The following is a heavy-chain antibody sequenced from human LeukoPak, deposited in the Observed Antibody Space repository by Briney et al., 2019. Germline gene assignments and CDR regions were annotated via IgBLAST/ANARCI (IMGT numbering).Heavy chain of an antibody. Sequence: KPSETLSLTCTVSGGSISSSTYYWGWIRQPPGKGLEWIGNIYYSGSTYYNPSLKSRVTMSIDTSNNQFSLKLSSVTAADTAAYYCARYLGYYYYYMDVWGKGTTVTVSS. J-gene: IGHJ6*03. CDR2: IYYSGST. CDR3: ARYLGYYYYYMDV. CDR1: GGSISSSTYY. D-gene: IGHD3-3*01. V-gene: IGHV4-39*01.